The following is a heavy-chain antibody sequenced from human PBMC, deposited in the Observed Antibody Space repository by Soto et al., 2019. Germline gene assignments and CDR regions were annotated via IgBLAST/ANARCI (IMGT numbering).Heavy chain of an antibody. CDR2: IYYSGST. Sequence: QVQLQESGPGLVKPSETLSLTCTVSGGSISSYYWSWIRQPPGKGLEWIGYIYYSGSTNYNPSLKSRVTISVDTAQNQFSLKLSSVTAADTAVYYCARVFVTVTTYSFPNWFDPWGQGTLVTVSS. D-gene: IGHD4-17*01. J-gene: IGHJ5*02. V-gene: IGHV4-59*01. CDR1: GGSISSYY. CDR3: ARVFVTVTTYSFPNWFDP.